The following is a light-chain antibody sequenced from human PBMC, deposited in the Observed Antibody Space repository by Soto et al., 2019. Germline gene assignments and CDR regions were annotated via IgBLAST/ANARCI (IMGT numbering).Light chain of an antibody. J-gene: IGKJ1*01. CDR3: QQYMSYS. CDR1: QTISSW. CDR2: KAS. Sequence: DIQRTQSPSTLSGSVGDRVTITCRASQTISSWLAWYQQKPGKAPKLLIYKASTLKSGVPSRFSGSGSGTDFTLTISSLQPEDFATYYCQQYMSYSFGQGTKVDIK. V-gene: IGKV1-5*03.